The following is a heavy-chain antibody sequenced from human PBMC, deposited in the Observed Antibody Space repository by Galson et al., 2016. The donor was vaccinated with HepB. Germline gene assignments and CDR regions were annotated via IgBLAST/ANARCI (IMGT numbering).Heavy chain of an antibody. V-gene: IGHV3-23*01. CDR2: IRHSGGRT. D-gene: IGHD2-15*01. CDR1: GFTFSSYA. Sequence: SLRLSCAASGFTFSSYAMTWVRQAPGKGLEWVSGIRHSGGRTYYADSVNGRFTISRDNSKNTLYLQMNSLRAEDTAVYYCAKLEGGLHYYGMDVWGHGTTVTASS. CDR3: AKLEGGLHYYGMDV. J-gene: IGHJ6*02.